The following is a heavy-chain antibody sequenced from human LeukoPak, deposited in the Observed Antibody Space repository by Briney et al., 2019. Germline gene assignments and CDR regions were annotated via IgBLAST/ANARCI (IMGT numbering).Heavy chain of an antibody. CDR1: GGSFSGYY. D-gene: IGHD3-16*01. V-gene: IGHV4-34*01. Sequence: SETLSLTCAVYGGSFSGYYWSWIRQPPGKGLEWIGEINHSGSTNYNPSLKSRVTISVDTSKNQFSLKLSSVTAADTAVYYCARGWGYDYVWGSWRHLPFDYWGQGTLVTVSS. CDR2: INHSGST. CDR3: ARGWGYDYVWGSWRHLPFDY. J-gene: IGHJ4*02.